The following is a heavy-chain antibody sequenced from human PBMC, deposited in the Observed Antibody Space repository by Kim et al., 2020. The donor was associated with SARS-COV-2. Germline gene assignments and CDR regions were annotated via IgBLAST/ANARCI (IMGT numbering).Heavy chain of an antibody. CDR2: ST. D-gene: IGHD3-10*01. J-gene: IGHJ4*02. V-gene: IGHV4-31*02. Sequence: STHYNPSHKRRVTISVDTSKNQVSLKLSSVTAADTAVYYCARGGKGIGDYWGQGTLVTVSS. CDR3: ARGGKGIGDY.